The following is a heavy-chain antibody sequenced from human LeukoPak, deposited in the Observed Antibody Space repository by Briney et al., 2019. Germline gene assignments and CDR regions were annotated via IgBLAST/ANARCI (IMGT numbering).Heavy chain of an antibody. J-gene: IGHJ4*02. Sequence: SETLSLTCAVSGGSILTTNWWSWVHQPPGKGLEWIGEVHLSGASNYNPSLKSRVSMSIDNSQNQLSLKLTSVTAADTAIYYCARESGAFCPFGFWGQGTLVTVSS. CDR1: GGSILTTNW. D-gene: IGHD1-26*01. CDR2: VHLSGAS. V-gene: IGHV4-4*02. CDR3: ARESGAFCPFGF.